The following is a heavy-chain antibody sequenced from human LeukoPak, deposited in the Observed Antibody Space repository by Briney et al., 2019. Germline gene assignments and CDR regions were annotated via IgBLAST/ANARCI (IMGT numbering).Heavy chain of an antibody. CDR3: ALNEEYYYYYGMDV. D-gene: IGHD1-1*01. Sequence: ASVKVSCKASGGTFSSYAISWVRQAPGQGLEWMGGIIPIFGTANYAQKFQGRVTITADESTSTASMELSSLRSEDTAVYYCALNEEYYYYYGMDVWGQGTTVTVSS. CDR2: IIPIFGTA. J-gene: IGHJ6*02. V-gene: IGHV1-69*13. CDR1: GGTFSSYA.